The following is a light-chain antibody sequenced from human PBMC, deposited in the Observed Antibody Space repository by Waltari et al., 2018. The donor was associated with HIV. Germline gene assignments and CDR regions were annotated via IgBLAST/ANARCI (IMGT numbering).Light chain of an antibody. CDR2: EAS. V-gene: IGKV1-5*03. J-gene: IGKJ2*01. CDR3: HQYNNT. Sequence: DIQLTQSPSTLSASVGDSVTITCRASQSLFKWLAWYQQKPGKAPRLLLYEASVLESGVPSRFSGSGSGTDFALTISDLQRDDFATYDCHQYNNTFGQGTKLEIK. CDR1: QSLFKW.